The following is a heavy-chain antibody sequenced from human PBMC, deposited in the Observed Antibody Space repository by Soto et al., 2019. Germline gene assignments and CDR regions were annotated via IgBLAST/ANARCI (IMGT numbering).Heavy chain of an antibody. Sequence: QLQLQESGPGLVKPSETLSLTCTVSGASISSTNYYWDWLSQSPGEGLEWIGGIYYSGSSYYSPSLTSRVTISVDTSKNQFSLRLTSVTDTDTALYYCAKHNTGITVAGYVSFDRWGQGTLVTVSS. D-gene: IGHD6-19*01. CDR2: IYYSGSS. V-gene: IGHV4-39*01. J-gene: IGHJ4*02. CDR3: AKHNTGITVAGYVSFDR. CDR1: GASISSTNYY.